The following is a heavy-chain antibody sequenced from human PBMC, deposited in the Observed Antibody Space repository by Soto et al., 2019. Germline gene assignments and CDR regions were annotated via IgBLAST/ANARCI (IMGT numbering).Heavy chain of an antibody. Sequence: VQLVESGGGLVQPGGSLRLSCAASGFTVSSNYMSWVRQAPGKGLEWVSVIYSGGNTYYADSVKGRFTISRHNSKNTLYLQMNSLRAEDTAVYYCARVETARGIWGAFDIWGKGTMVTVSS. D-gene: IGHD2-15*01. V-gene: IGHV3-53*04. CDR2: IYSGGNT. CDR1: GFTVSSNY. J-gene: IGHJ3*02. CDR3: ARVETARGIWGAFDI.